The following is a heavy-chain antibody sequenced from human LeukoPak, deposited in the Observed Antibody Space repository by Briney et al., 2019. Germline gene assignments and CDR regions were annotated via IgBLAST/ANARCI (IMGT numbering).Heavy chain of an antibody. V-gene: IGHV3-30*18. Sequence: PGGSLRLSCAASGFTFSSYGMHWVRQAPGKGLEWVAVISYDGSNKYYADSVKGRFTISRDNSKNTLYLQMNSLRAEDTAVYYCAKVEQQLTYYYYGMDVWGKGTTVTVSS. D-gene: IGHD6-13*01. CDR2: ISYDGSNK. CDR1: GFTFSSYG. J-gene: IGHJ6*04. CDR3: AKVEQQLTYYYYGMDV.